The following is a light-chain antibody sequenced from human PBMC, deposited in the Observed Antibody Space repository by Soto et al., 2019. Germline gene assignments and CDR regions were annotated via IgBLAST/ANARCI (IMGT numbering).Light chain of an antibody. CDR3: QQTYSIPLS. CDR2: AAF. J-gene: IGKJ4*01. Sequence: DIKMTQSPSSLSASVGDRVTIACRTSQSIANYLNWYQQKPGKAPKLLIYAAFRLQSGVPSRFSGGASGTDYTLTISSLQPEDFATYYCQQTYSIPLSFGGGTKVQIK. V-gene: IGKV1-39*01. CDR1: QSIANY.